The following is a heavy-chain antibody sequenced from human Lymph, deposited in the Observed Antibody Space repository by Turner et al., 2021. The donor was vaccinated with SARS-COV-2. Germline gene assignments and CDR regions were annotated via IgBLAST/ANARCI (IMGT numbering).Heavy chain of an antibody. CDR3: AREESSNGMDV. J-gene: IGHJ6*02. CDR1: GFTFSSYG. Sequence: QVQLVESGGGVVQPGRSLRLSCAAYGFTFSSYGMHWVRQAPGKGLEWVAVIWYDGSNKYYADSVKGRFTISRENSKNTLYLQMNSLRAEDTAVYYCAREESSNGMDVWGQGTTVTVSS. CDR2: IWYDGSNK. V-gene: IGHV3-33*01. D-gene: IGHD6-13*01.